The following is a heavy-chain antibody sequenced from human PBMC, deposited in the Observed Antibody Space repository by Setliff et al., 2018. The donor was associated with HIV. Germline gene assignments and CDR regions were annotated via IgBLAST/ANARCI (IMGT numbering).Heavy chain of an antibody. CDR2: INLVNVDT. Sequence: ASVKVSCKGSGYSFTRYALHWLRQAPGQRPEWMGWINLVNVDTKYSQNFQGRLTIIRDTSASTAYMELSSLRSEDTAMYYCAREMFMYTSSEGFPFDFWGQGTLVTVSS. V-gene: IGHV1-3*01. D-gene: IGHD3-10*02. CDR3: AREMFMYTSSEGFPFDF. CDR1: GYSFTRYA. J-gene: IGHJ4*02.